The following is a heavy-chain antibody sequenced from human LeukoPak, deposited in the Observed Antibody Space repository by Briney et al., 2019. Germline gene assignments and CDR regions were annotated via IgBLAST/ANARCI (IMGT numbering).Heavy chain of an antibody. CDR3: AKETPTTVTSPFQH. V-gene: IGHV3-30*02. Sequence: PGGSLRLSCAASGFTFSGYGMHWVRQAPGKGLEWVAFIRYDGSNKYYADSVKGRFTISRDNSKNTLYLQMNSLRAEDTAVYYCAKETPTTVTSPFQHWGQGTLVTVSS. J-gene: IGHJ1*01. D-gene: IGHD4-17*01. CDR2: IRYDGSNK. CDR1: GFTFSGYG.